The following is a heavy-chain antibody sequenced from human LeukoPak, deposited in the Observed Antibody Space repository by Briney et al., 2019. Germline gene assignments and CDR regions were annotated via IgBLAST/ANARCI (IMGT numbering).Heavy chain of an antibody. CDR3: ARVLDP. CDR1: GGSISSYY. V-gene: IGHV3-48*03. Sequence: LSLTCTVSGGSISSYYWSWVRQAPGKGLEWISYIDSSSTTIHYADSVKGRFTVSRDNAKNSLFLQMNSLRAEDTAVYYCARVLDPGGQGTLVTVSS. D-gene: IGHD2/OR15-2a*01. J-gene: IGHJ4*02. CDR2: IDSSSTTI.